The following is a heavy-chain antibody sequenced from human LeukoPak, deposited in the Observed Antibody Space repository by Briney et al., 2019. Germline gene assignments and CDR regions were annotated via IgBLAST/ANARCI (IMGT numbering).Heavy chain of an antibody. J-gene: IGHJ4*02. Sequence: PGGSLRLSCAASGFTFSSYAMSWVRQAPGKGLEWVSSISGSGGSTYYADSVKGRFTISRDSSKNTLYLQMNSLRAEDTAVHYCAKALRVAAARYYFDYRGQGTLVTVSS. CDR1: GFTFSSYA. D-gene: IGHD6-13*01. CDR3: AKALRVAAARYYFDY. CDR2: ISGSGGST. V-gene: IGHV3-23*01.